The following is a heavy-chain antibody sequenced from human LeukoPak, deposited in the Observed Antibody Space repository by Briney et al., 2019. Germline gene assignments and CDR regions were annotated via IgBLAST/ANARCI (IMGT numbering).Heavy chain of an antibody. D-gene: IGHD6-13*01. V-gene: IGHV3-23*01. CDR2: ISGSGGST. CDR3: ARRGGWQQQVEGAFDI. Sequence: GGSLRPSCAASGFTFSSYAMSWVRQAPGKGLEWVSAISGSGGSTYYADSVKGRFTISRDNSKNTLYLQMNSLRAEDTAVYYCARRGGWQQQVEGAFDIWGQGTMVTVSS. J-gene: IGHJ3*02. CDR1: GFTFSSYA.